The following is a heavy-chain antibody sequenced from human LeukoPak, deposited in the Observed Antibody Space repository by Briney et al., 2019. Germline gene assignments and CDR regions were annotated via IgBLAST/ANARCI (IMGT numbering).Heavy chain of an antibody. CDR2: ISGSGGST. CDR1: GFTFSSYA. V-gene: IGHV3-23*01. D-gene: IGHD1-26*01. Sequence: GGSLRLSCAASGFTFSSYAMSWVRQAPGKGLEWVSAISGSGGSTYYADSVKGRFTISRDNSKNTLYLQMNSLRAEDTAVYYCAKDPLIVGATGWFDPWGQGTLFTVSS. J-gene: IGHJ5*02. CDR3: AKDPLIVGATGWFDP.